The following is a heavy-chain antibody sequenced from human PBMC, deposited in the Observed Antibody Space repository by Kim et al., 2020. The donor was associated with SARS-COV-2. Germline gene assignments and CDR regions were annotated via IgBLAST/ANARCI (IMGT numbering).Heavy chain of an antibody. J-gene: IGHJ6*02. D-gene: IGHD3-3*01. CDR3: AKLWSGLYYGMDV. V-gene: IGHV3-33*06. CDR1: GFTFSSYG. Sequence: GGSLRLSCAASGFTFSSYGMHWVRQAPGKGLEWVAVIWYDGSNKYYADSVKGRFTISRDNSKNTLYLQMNSLRAEDTAVYYCAKLWSGLYYGMDVWGQGTTVTVSS. CDR2: IWYDGSNK.